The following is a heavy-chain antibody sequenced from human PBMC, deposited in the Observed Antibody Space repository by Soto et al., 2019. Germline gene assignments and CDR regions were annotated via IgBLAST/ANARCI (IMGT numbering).Heavy chain of an antibody. CDR2: ISAYNGNT. CDR1: GYTFTSYG. CDR3: ARDSHYYDSSGYYHFDY. V-gene: IGHV1-18*01. D-gene: IGHD3-22*01. J-gene: IGHJ4*02. Sequence: GSSVKVSCKASGYTFTSYGINWVRQAPGQGLEWMGWISAYNGNTNYAQKLQGRVTMTTDTSTSTAYMELRSLRSDDTAVYYCARDSHYYDSSGYYHFDYWGQGTLVTVSS.